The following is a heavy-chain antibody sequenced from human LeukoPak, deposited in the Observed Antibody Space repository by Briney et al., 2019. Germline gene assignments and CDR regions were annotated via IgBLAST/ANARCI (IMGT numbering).Heavy chain of an antibody. Sequence: SETLSLTCTVSGYSISSGYYWGWIRQPPGKGLEWIGSIHHSGSTNYNPSLKSRVTTSVDKSKNQFSLKLSSVTAADTAVYYCARGRVYYDSSGSFDYWGQGTLVTVSS. J-gene: IGHJ4*02. V-gene: IGHV4-38-2*02. CDR1: GYSISSGYY. CDR3: ARGRVYYDSSGSFDY. CDR2: IHHSGST. D-gene: IGHD3-22*01.